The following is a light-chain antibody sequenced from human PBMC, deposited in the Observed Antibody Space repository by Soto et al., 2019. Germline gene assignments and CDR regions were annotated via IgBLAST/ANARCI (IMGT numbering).Light chain of an antibody. V-gene: IGKV3-20*01. CDR1: QSVSSSY. CDR2: GAS. J-gene: IGKJ2*01. Sequence: EIVLTQSPGTLSLSPGERATLSCRASQSVSSSYLAWYQQKPGQAPRLLIYGASSRATGIPDRFSGSGSGTDFTLTISRLEPEDFAVYYCQQYGSSSDFFGQGTKLEIK. CDR3: QQYGSSSDF.